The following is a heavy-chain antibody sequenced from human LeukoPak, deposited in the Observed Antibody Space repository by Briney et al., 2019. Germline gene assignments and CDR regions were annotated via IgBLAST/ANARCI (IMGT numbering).Heavy chain of an antibody. CDR3: ARAPDYFYYYYMDV. V-gene: IGHV4-61*02. J-gene: IGHJ6*03. Sequence: SETLSLTCTVSGGSISSGSYYWSWIRQPAGKGLEWIGRIYTSGSTNYNPSLKSRVTISVDTSKNQFSLKLSSVTAADTAVYYCARAPDYFYYYYMDVWGKGTTVTISS. CDR2: IYTSGST. CDR1: GGSISSGSYY.